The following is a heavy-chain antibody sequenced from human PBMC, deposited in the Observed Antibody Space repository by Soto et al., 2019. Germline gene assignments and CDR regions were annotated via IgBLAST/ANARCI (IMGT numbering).Heavy chain of an antibody. CDR2: IIPIFGTA. CDR3: AYGLTDLDAFDI. Sequence: SVKVSCKASGGTFSSYAISWVRQAPGQGLEWMGGIIPIFGTANYAQKFQGRVTITADESTSTAYTELSSLRSEDTAVYYCAYGLTDLDAFDIWGQGTMVTVSS. CDR1: GGTFSSYA. D-gene: IGHD3-16*01. J-gene: IGHJ3*02. V-gene: IGHV1-69*13.